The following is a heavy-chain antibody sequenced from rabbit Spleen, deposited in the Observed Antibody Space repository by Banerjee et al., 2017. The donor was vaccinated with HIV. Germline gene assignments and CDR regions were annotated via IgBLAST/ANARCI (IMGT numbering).Heavy chain of an antibody. CDR1: GFDFSSKT. Sequence: QEQLEESGGDLVKPGTSLTLTCKASGFDFSSKTMCWVRQAPGKGLEWIGCIVGGSSGTIWYANWAKGRFTISKTSSTTVTLQIAADTATYFCARGSGGNSFYGGLGLWGPGTLVTVS. D-gene: IGHD8-1*01. CDR2: IVGGSSGTI. J-gene: IGHJ6*01. CDR3: ARGSGGNSFYGGLGL. V-gene: IGHV1S45*01.